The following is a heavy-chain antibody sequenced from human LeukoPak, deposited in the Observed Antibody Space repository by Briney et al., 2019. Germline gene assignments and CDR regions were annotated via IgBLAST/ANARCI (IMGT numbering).Heavy chain of an antibody. V-gene: IGHV4-34*01. CDR3: ARGSSGTGWEYYFDY. D-gene: IGHD3-10*01. CDR1: GGSFSGYY. CDR2: INHSGST. J-gene: IGHJ4*02. Sequence: SETLSLTCAVYGGSFSGYYWSWIRQPPGKGLEWIGEINHSGSTNYDPSLKSRVTISVDTSKNQFSLKLSSVTAADTAVYYCARGSSGTGWEYYFDYWGQGTLVTVSS.